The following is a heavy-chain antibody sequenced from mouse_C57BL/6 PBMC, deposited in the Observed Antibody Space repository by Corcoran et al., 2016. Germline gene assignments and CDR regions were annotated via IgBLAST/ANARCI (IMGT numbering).Heavy chain of an antibody. V-gene: IGHV1-18*01. J-gene: IGHJ4*01. CDR2: INPNNGGT. CDR1: GYTFTDYN. CDR3: ARRVIWDSIGYAMDY. D-gene: IGHD1-1*02. Sequence: EVQLQQSGPELVKPGASVKIPCKASGYTFTDYNMDWVKQSHGKSLEWIGDINPNNGGTIYNQKFKGKATLTVDKSSSTAYMELRSLTSEDTAVYYCARRVIWDSIGYAMDYWGQGTSVTVSS.